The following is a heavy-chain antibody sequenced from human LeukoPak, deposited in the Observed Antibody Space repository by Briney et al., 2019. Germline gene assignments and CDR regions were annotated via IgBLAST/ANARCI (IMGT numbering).Heavy chain of an antibody. CDR2: ISYDGSNK. Sequence: GGSLRLSCAASGFTFSSYAMHWVRQAPGKGLEWVAVISYDGSNKYYADSVKGRFTISRDNSKNTLYLQMNSLRAEDTAVYHCARGGGSGYYYYYMDVWGKGTTVTVSS. J-gene: IGHJ6*03. CDR1: GFTFSSYA. CDR3: ARGGGSGYYYYYMDV. D-gene: IGHD2-15*01. V-gene: IGHV3-30*04.